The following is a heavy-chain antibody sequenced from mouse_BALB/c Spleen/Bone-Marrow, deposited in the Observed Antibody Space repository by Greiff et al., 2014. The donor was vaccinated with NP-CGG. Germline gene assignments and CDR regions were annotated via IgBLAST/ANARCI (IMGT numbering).Heavy chain of an antibody. D-gene: IGHD2-4*01. Sequence: EVMLVESGGDLVRPGGSLKLSCAASGFIFSSYDMSWVRQTPDKRLEWVATIGSGGSYTYYPDSVKGRFTISRDNAKNTLYLQMSSLKSEDTAMYYCSRLSYDYDGAWFAYWGQGTLVTASA. CDR2: IGSGGSYT. V-gene: IGHV5-6*02. CDR3: SRLSYDYDGAWFAY. J-gene: IGHJ3*01. CDR1: GFIFSSYD.